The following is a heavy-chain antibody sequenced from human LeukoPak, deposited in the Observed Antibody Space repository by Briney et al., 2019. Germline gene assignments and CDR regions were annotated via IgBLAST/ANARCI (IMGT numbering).Heavy chain of an antibody. D-gene: IGHD3-22*01. CDR3: TTSLVCYYDSSGYQCGYFDY. J-gene: IGHJ4*02. CDR1: GFTLSNAW. CDR2: IKSKTDGGTT. Sequence: PGGSLRLSCAASGFTLSNAWMSWVRQAPGKGLEWVGRIKSKTDGGTTDYAAPVKGRFTISRDDSKNTLYLQMNSLKTEDTAVYYCTTSLVCYYDSSGYQCGYFDYWGQGTLVTVSS. V-gene: IGHV3-15*01.